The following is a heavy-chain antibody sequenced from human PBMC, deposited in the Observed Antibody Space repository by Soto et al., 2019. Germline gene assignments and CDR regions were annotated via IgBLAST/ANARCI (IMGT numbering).Heavy chain of an antibody. D-gene: IGHD4-17*01. CDR3: ARVIRARGWYFDL. CDR1: GGSISSDY. V-gene: IGHV4-59*01. Sequence: SXPGLXXPXXXXXLTXTXXGGSISSDYWSWIRKPPGKGLEWIGYIYYSGSTNYNPSLKSRVTISVDPSKNQFSLKLSSVTAADTAVDYCARVIRARGWYFDLWGRGTLVTVSS. J-gene: IGHJ2*01. CDR2: IYYSGST.